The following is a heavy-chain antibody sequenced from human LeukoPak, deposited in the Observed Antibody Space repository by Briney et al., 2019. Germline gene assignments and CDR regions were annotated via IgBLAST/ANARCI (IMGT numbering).Heavy chain of an antibody. J-gene: IGHJ4*02. Sequence: PGRSLRLSCAASGFTFSSYGMHWVRQAPGKGLEWVAVIWYDGSNKYYADSVKGRFTISRDNSKNTLYLQMNSLRAEDTAVYYCAAYIDYYDSSGYYPFWYWGQGTLVTVSS. CDR1: GFTFSSYG. CDR3: AAYIDYYDSSGYYPFWY. V-gene: IGHV3-30*19. D-gene: IGHD3-22*01. CDR2: IWYDGSNK.